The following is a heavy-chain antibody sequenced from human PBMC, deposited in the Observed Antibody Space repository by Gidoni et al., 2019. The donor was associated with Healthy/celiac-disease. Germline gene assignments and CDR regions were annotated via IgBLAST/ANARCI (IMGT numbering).Heavy chain of an antibody. CDR3: ARFVVVPAANFDY. CDR2: IYYRWSP. Sequence: QVQLQESGPGLVKPSQTLSLTCTVSGGCIRSGGYYWSWISQHPGKGLQRSGYIYYRWSPYYNPSIKSRVTISVDTSKTQFSLKLSSLTAADTAVYYCARFVVVPAANFDYWGQGTLVTVSS. J-gene: IGHJ4*02. V-gene: IGHV4-31*03. CDR1: GGCIRSGGYY. D-gene: IGHD2-2*01.